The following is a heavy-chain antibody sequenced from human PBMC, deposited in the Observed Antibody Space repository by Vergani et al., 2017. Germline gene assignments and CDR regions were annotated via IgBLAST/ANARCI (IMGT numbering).Heavy chain of an antibody. D-gene: IGHD3-3*01. CDR1: GFTFSSYS. J-gene: IGHJ6*03. CDR3: ARDYYDFWSGYYTDYYYYYMDV. Sequence: EVQLVESGGGLVKPGGSLRLPCAASGFTFSSYSMNWVRQAPGKGLEWGSSISSSSSYIYYANPVQGRFTLSRDNAKNSLYPQMNSLRAEDTAVYYCARDYYDFWSGYYTDYYYYYMDVWGKGTTVTVSS. CDR2: ISSSSSYI. V-gene: IGHV3-21*01.